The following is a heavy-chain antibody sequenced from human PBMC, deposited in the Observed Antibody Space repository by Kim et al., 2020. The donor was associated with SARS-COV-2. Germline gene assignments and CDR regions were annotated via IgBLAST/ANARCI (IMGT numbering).Heavy chain of an antibody. D-gene: IGHD3-3*01. J-gene: IGHJ6*02. CDR3: AKASFSEMVRCGMDV. CDR1: GFTFSSYA. V-gene: IGHV3-23*01. CDR2: INDNGGRT. Sequence: GGSLRLSCAASGFTFSSYAMSWVRQAPGKGLEWVSSINDNGGRTYYADSVKGRFTISRDNSKNTLYLQMNSLGAEDTAVYYCAKASFSEMVRCGMDVWG.